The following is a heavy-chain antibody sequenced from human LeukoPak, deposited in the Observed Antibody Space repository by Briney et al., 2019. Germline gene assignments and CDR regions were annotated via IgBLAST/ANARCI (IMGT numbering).Heavy chain of an antibody. D-gene: IGHD3-22*01. CDR1: GGSVSSGSYY. J-gene: IGHJ3*02. CDR3: ARRDYYDSSGYPRAPFDI. V-gene: IGHV4-61*01. Sequence: SETLSLTCTVSGGSVSSGSYYWSWIRQPPGKGLEWIGYIYYSGSTNYNPSLKSRVTISVDTSKNQFSLKLSSVTAADTAVYYCARRDYYDSSGYPRAPFDIWGQGTMVTVSS. CDR2: IYYSGST.